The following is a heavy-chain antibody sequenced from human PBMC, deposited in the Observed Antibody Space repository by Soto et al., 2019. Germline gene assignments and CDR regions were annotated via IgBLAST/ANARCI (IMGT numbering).Heavy chain of an antibody. D-gene: IGHD3-10*01. CDR1: GYTFTNYG. J-gene: IGHJ5*02. V-gene: IGHV1-18*01. CDR2: ISAYNGNT. Sequence: GASVKVSCKASGYTFTNYGISWVRQAPGQGLEWMGWISAYNGNTKYAQKLQGRVTMTTDTSTSTAYMELRSLRSDDTAVYYCARGVGSGSYYNQYNWFDPWGQGTLVTV. CDR3: ARGVGSGSYYNQYNWFDP.